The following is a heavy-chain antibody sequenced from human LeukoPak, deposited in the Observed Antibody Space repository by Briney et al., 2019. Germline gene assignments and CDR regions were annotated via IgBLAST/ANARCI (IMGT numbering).Heavy chain of an antibody. Sequence: SETLSLTCTVSGGSISSGDYYWSWIRQPPGKGLEWIGYIYYSGSTYYNPSLKSRVTISVDTSKNQFSLKLSSVTAADTAVYYCARGTYCSGGSCLVYWGQGTLVTVSS. D-gene: IGHD2-15*01. CDR3: ARGTYCSGGSCLVY. J-gene: IGHJ4*02. CDR2: IYYSGST. CDR1: GGSISSGDYY. V-gene: IGHV4-30-4*02.